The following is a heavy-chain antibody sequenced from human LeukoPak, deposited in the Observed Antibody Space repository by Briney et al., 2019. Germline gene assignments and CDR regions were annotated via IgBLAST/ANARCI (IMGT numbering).Heavy chain of an antibody. V-gene: IGHV3-23*01. J-gene: IGHJ6*03. CDR2: INAGGHTT. CDR3: VRGSLASGVVVYYYYYLDV. CDR1: QFTFSSYA. Sequence: PGGSLRLSCAASQFTFSSYAMSWVRQAPGKGLEWVSTINAGGHTTYYADAVKGRFTISRDNAKNSLYLQMNSLRAEDTAVYYCVRGSLASGVVVYYYYYLDVWGKGTTVTVSS. D-gene: IGHD3-3*01.